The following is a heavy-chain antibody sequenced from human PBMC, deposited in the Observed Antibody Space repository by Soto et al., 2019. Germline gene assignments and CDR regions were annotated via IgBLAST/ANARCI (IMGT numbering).Heavy chain of an antibody. D-gene: IGHD3-9*01. V-gene: IGHV1-69*02. J-gene: IGHJ3*02. CDR3: ARASSYYDILTGYYVHAFDI. Sequence: QVQLVQSGAAVKKPGSSVKVSCKASGGTFSSYTISWVRQAPGQGLEWMGRIIPILGIANYAQKFQGRVTITADKSTSTAYMELSSLRSEDTAVYYCARASSYYDILTGYYVHAFDIWGQGTMVTVSS. CDR1: GGTFSSYT. CDR2: IIPILGIA.